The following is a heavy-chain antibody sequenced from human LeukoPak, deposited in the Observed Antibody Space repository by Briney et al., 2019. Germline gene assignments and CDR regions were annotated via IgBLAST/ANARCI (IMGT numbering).Heavy chain of an antibody. CDR3: ARALGRYYDSSGYYFHWVFDY. CDR2: IYTSGST. CDR1: GGSISSDS. Sequence: PSETLSLTCTVSGGSISSDSWSWIRQPPGKGLEWIGRIYTSGSTNYNPSLKSRVTMSVDTSKNQFSLKLSSVTAADTAVYYCARALGRYYDSSGYYFHWVFDYWGQGTLVTVSS. J-gene: IGHJ4*02. V-gene: IGHV4-4*07. D-gene: IGHD3-22*01.